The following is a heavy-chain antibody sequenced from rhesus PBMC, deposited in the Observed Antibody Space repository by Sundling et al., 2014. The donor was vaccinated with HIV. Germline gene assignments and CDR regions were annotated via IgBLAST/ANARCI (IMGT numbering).Heavy chain of an antibody. Sequence: QVLLQESGPGLVRPSETLSLSCAVSGGSISDYYRLTWIRQPPGKGLEWIGYIYGSSTTTNYSPSLGSRVTISKDTSKNQFSLTLSSVTGADTAVYYCARGSYYYSGRLDFWGRGLRVIVSS. V-gene: IGHV4S10*01. CDR2: IYGSSTTT. CDR3: ARGSYYYSGRLDF. CDR1: GGSISDYYR. J-gene: IGHJ3*01. D-gene: IGHD3-16*01.